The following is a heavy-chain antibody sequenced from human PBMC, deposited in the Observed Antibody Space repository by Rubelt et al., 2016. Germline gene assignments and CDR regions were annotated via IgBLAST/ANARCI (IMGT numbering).Heavy chain of an antibody. CDR3: ARGGTLLWFGELSEVDAFDI. Sequence: GLEWVANIRQDGSAKNYVDSVKGRFTISRDNAKNSLYLQMNSLRAEDTAVYYCARGGTLLWFGELSEVDAFDIWGQGTMVTVSS. J-gene: IGHJ3*02. CDR2: IRQDGSAK. D-gene: IGHD3-10*01. V-gene: IGHV3-7*01.